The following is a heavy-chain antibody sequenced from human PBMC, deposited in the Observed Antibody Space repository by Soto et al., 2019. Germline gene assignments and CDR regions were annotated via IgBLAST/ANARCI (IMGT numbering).Heavy chain of an antibody. CDR3: AREEFWSGYYHLDY. CDR1: GYTFASYG. CDR2: ISAYNGNT. D-gene: IGHD3-3*01. Sequence: ASVKVSCKASGYTFASYGISWVRQAPGQGLEWMGWISAYNGNTNYAQKLQGRVTMTTDTSTSTAYMELRSLRSDDTAVYYCAREEFWSGYYHLDYWGQGTLVTVSS. J-gene: IGHJ4*02. V-gene: IGHV1-18*01.